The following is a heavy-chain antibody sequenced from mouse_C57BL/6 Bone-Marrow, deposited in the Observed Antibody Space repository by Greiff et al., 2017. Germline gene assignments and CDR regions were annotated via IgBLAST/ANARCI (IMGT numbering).Heavy chain of an antibody. J-gene: IGHJ2*01. CDR2: ISSGGSYT. D-gene: IGHD1-1*01. CDR3: ARRGYGSNFDY. Sequence: DVQLQESGGDLVKPGGSLKLSCAASGFTFSSYGMSWVRQTPDKRLEWVATISSGGSYTYYPDSVKGRFTISRDNAKNTLYLQMSSLKSEDTAMYYCARRGYGSNFDYWGQGTTLTVSS. CDR1: GFTFSSYG. V-gene: IGHV5-6*01.